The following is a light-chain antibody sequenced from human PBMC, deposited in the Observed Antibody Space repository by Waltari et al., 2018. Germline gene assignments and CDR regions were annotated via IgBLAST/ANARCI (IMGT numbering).Light chain of an antibody. Sequence: QMTQTPSTLSASVGDRVTITCRARQSVRDWVAWYQQKPGKAPKLLIYKSSYLEDGVPSRFSGSASGTEFTFTIASLQADDFATYYCQQCHTFPKAFGQGTKVEV. CDR2: KSS. J-gene: IGKJ1*01. CDR3: QQCHTFPKA. V-gene: IGKV1-5*03. CDR1: QSVRDW.